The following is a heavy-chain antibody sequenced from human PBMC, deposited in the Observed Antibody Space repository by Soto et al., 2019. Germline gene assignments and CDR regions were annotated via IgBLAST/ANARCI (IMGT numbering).Heavy chain of an antibody. J-gene: IGHJ4*02. CDR3: VRGPPASYRSGGGWYLY. D-gene: IGHD6-19*01. V-gene: IGHV1-69*12. CDR1: GGTFSSYA. CDR2: IIPIFGTA. Sequence: QVQLVQSGAEVKKPGSSVKVSCKASGGTFSSYAISWVRQAPGQGLEWMGGIIPIFGTANYAQKFQGRVTITADQSTSTAYRELSSLRSEVTGVYCCVRGPPASYRSGGGWYLYWGQGNLVTVSS.